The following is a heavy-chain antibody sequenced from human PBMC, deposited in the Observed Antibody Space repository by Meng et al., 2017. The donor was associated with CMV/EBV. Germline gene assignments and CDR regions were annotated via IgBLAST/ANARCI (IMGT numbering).Heavy chain of an antibody. V-gene: IGHV1-2*02. J-gene: IGHJ3*02. CDR3: ARGTGDIAFDI. Sequence: ASVKVSCKASGYTFTGYYMHWVRQAPGQGLEWMGWINPNSGGTNGAQKFQGRVTMTRDTSISTADMELSRLRSDDTAVYYCARGTGDIAFDIWGQGTMVTVSS. CDR2: INPNSGGT. D-gene: IGHD7-27*01. CDR1: GYTFTGYY.